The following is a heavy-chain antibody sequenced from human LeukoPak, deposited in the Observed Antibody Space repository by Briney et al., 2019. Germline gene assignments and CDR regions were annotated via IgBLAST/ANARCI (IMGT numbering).Heavy chain of an antibody. Sequence: GGSLRLSCAASGFTFSVHYMHWVRQAPGKGLEYVSTISDNGDNTCYADSVKGRFIISRDNSKNTLYLQMNSLRVEDTAVYYCIKDLSGTWSFDYWGQGTLLIVSS. CDR1: GFTFSVHY. CDR2: ISDNGDNT. D-gene: IGHD1-26*01. J-gene: IGHJ4*02. V-gene: IGHV3-64D*08. CDR3: IKDLSGTWSFDY.